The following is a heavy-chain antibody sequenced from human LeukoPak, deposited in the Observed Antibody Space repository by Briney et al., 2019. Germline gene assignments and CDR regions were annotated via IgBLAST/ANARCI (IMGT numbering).Heavy chain of an antibody. V-gene: IGHV1-18*01. CDR2: IRAYNGNT. CDR1: SYTFTSYG. J-gene: IGHJ6*02. Sequence: ASVKLSCKPSSYTFTSYGISWVRQAPGEGLEWMGWIRAYNGNTNYAQKLQGRVTMTTDTSTSTAYMELRSLRSDDTAVYYCARDPYSSGWYSIDYYYGMDVWGQGTTVTVSS. CDR3: ARDPYSSGWYSIDYYYGMDV. D-gene: IGHD6-19*01.